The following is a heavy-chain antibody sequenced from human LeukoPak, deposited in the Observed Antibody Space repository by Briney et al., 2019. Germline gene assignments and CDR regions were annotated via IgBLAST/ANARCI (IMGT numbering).Heavy chain of an antibody. CDR2: IKNKADGGTT. V-gene: IGHV3-15*01. D-gene: IGHD3-10*01. CDR1: GFTFSSYW. Sequence: GGSLRHSCAASGFTFSSYWMSWVRQAPGKGLEWVGRIKNKADGGTTDYAAPVKGRFTISRDDSKNTLYLQMNSLKTEDTALYYCTAYYYGSGSNYNDYWGQGTLVTVSS. J-gene: IGHJ4*02. CDR3: TAYYYGSGSNYNDY.